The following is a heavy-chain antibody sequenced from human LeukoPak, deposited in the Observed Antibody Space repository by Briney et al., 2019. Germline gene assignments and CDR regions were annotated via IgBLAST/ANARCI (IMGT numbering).Heavy chain of an antibody. D-gene: IGHD3-3*01. J-gene: IGHJ3*02. Sequence: GRSLRLSCAASGFTFSSYAMHWVRQAPGKGLEWVAVISYDGSNKYYADSVKGRFTISRDNSKNTLYLQMNSLRAEDTAVYYCASTPPERPYYDFWSGYYPAFDIWGQGTMVTVSS. V-gene: IGHV3-30-3*01. CDR3: ASTPPERPYYDFWSGYYPAFDI. CDR1: GFTFSSYA. CDR2: ISYDGSNK.